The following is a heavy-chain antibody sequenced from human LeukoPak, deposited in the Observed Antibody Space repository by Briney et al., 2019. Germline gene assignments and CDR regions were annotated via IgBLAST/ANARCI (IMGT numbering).Heavy chain of an antibody. D-gene: IGHD3-3*01. CDR2: ISAYNGST. V-gene: IGHV1-18*01. CDR3: ARDLTIPNAFDI. J-gene: IGHJ3*02. CDR1: GYTFTNYG. Sequence: ASVKVSCKASGYTFTNYGITWVRQAPGQVLEWMGWISAYNGSTNYAQKLQGRVTMTTDTSTSTAYMELRSLRSDDTAVYYCARDLTIPNAFDIWGQGTMVTVSS.